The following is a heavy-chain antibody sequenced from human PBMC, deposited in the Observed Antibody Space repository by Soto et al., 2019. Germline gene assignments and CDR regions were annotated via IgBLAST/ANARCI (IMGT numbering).Heavy chain of an antibody. Sequence: EVQLVESGGGLVQPGGSLRLSCAASEFTFRSHWMHWVRQAPGKGLEWVANINEDGRENYYVDSVKGRFTISRDNAKNSLYLQMNSLRAEDTAIYYCARELLRVCSFEIWGQGTMVTVSS. CDR2: INEDGREN. CDR1: EFTFRSHW. CDR3: ARELLRVCSFEI. D-gene: IGHD1-26*01. V-gene: IGHV3-7*01. J-gene: IGHJ3*02.